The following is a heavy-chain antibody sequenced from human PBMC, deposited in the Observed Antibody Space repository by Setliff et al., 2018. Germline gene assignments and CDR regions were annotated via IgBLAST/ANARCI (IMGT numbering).Heavy chain of an antibody. CDR2: IYHSGST. CDR1: GHSISSGYY. Sequence: SETLSLTCAVSGHSISSGYYWGWIRQPPGKGLEWIGSIYHSGSTYYNPSLKSRVTISVDTSKNQFSLKLSSVTAADTAVYYCARGETYYYDSSGYEGKYYFDYWGQGTLVTVSS. D-gene: IGHD3-22*01. J-gene: IGHJ4*02. CDR3: ARGETYYYDSSGYEGKYYFDY. V-gene: IGHV4-38-2*01.